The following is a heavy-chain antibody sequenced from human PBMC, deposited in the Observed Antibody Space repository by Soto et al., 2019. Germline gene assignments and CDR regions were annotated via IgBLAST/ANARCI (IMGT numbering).Heavy chain of an antibody. CDR1: GVPISSGGYY. CDR3: TREDRFTNGAIDH. J-gene: IGHJ4*02. Sequence: QVQLQESGPGLVKSSQTLSLTCTVSGVPISSGGYYWSWIRQHPGKGLEWIGYINYSGSSSYTGDTYYNPSLKSRISISGDRSKNQVSLRLSSVPAADTAVYFCTREDRFTNGAIDHWGQGTLVTVSS. CDR2: INYSGSSSYTGDT. V-gene: IGHV4-31*03. D-gene: IGHD7-27*01.